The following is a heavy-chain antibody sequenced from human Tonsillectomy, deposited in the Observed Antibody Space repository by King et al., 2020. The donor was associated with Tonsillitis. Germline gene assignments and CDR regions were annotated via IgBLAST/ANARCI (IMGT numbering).Heavy chain of an antibody. CDR1: GFTFGASW. Sequence: DEQLVQSGGGLVQPGGSLRLSCAASGFTFGASWMTWVRQAPGKGLEWVANMNDDGSVKYHVDSVKGRFTISRDNAKNSLYLQMNSLRAEDTALYYCARGDNNSGDYWGQGTLVTVSS. J-gene: IGHJ4*02. V-gene: IGHV3-7*03. CDR3: ARGDNNSGDY. CDR2: MNDDGSVK. D-gene: IGHD1-1*01.